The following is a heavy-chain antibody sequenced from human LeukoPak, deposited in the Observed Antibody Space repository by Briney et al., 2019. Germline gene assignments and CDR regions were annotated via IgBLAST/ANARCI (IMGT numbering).Heavy chain of an antibody. Sequence: GGSLRLSCAVSGFIFSNYYMYWVRQAPGKGLVWVSRISYDATDTYYADSVKGRFTISRDNAHNTHYLQMNSLRAEDTGVYYCAREGGYCSLGSCYGGYADYWGQGALVTVSS. CDR2: ISYDATDT. CDR1: GFIFSNYY. CDR3: AREGGYCSLGSCYGGYADY. V-gene: IGHV3-74*01. J-gene: IGHJ4*02. D-gene: IGHD2-15*01.